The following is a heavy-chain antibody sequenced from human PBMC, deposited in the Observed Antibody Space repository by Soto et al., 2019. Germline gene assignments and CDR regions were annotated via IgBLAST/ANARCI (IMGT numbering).Heavy chain of an antibody. Sequence: PGGSLRLSCAASGFTFDDYTMHWVRQAPGKGLEWVSLISWDGGSTYYADSVKGRFTISRDNSKNSLYLQMNSLRTEDTALYYCAKGAYYDILTGYYPNCFDPWGQGTLVTVSS. J-gene: IGHJ5*02. CDR1: GFTFDDYT. CDR3: AKGAYYDILTGYYPNCFDP. D-gene: IGHD3-9*01. CDR2: ISWDGGST. V-gene: IGHV3-43*01.